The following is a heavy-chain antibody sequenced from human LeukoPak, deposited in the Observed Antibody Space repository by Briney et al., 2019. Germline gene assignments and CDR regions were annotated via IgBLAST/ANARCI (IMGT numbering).Heavy chain of an antibody. V-gene: IGHV3-74*01. Sequence: GGSLRLSCAASGXTFSSYWMHWVRQAPGKGLVWVSRINSDGSSTSYADSVKGRFTISRDNVKNTLYLQMNSLRAEDTAVYYCATVDCSGGSCYSGMDVWGQGTTVTVSS. CDR3: ATVDCSGGSCYSGMDV. CDR2: INSDGSST. J-gene: IGHJ6*02. D-gene: IGHD2-15*01. CDR1: GXTFSSYW.